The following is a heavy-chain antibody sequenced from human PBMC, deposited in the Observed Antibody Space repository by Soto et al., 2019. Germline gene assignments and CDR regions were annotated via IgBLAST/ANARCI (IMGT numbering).Heavy chain of an antibody. D-gene: IGHD4-17*01. CDR1: GGSISSGGYS. Sequence: SESLSLTCAVSGGSISSGGYSWSWIRQPPGKGLEWIGYIYHSGSTYYNPSLKSRVTISVDRSKNQFSLKLSSVTAADTAVYYCASNPTGDWFDPWGQGTLVTVSS. J-gene: IGHJ5*02. CDR2: IYHSGST. V-gene: IGHV4-30-2*01. CDR3: ASNPTGDWFDP.